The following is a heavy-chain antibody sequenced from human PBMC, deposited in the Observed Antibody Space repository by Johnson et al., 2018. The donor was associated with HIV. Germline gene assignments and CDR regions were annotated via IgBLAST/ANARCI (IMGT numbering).Heavy chain of an antibody. V-gene: IGHV3-20*04. Sequence: VQLVESGGGVIRPGGSLRLSCAASGFTFEDHDMSWVRQVPGKGLEWVSGINWNGGTTGYADSVKGRFSISRDNAKKSLYLQMNSLRAEDTALYYCATRGFYCTDGVCHGVFDFWGQGTMVTVSS. CDR1: GFTFEDHD. D-gene: IGHD2-8*01. CDR2: INWNGGTT. CDR3: ATRGFYCTDGVCHGVFDF. J-gene: IGHJ3*01.